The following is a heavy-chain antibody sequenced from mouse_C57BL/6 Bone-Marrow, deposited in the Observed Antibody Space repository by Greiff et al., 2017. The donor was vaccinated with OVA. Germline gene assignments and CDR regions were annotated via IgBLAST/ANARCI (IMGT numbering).Heavy chain of an antibody. D-gene: IGHD1-1*01. CDR3: ASEGYYYGSSPYYAMDY. J-gene: IGHJ4*01. V-gene: IGHV1-81*01. CDR2: IYLRSGNT. Sequence: VQLQQSGAELARPGASVKLSCKASGYTFTSYGISWVKQRTGQGLEWIGEIYLRSGNTYYNEKFKGKATLTADKSSSTAYMELRSLTSEDSAVYFCASEGYYYGSSPYYAMDYWGQGTSVTVSS. CDR1: GYTFTSYG.